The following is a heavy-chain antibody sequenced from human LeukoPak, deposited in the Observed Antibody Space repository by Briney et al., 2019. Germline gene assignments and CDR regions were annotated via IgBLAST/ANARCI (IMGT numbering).Heavy chain of an antibody. CDR2: INAGNGNT. CDR1: GYTFTGYA. Sequence: ASVKVSCKASGYTFTGYAMHWVRQAPGQRLEXXXXINAGNGNTKYSQKFQGRVTITRDTSASTAYMELSSLRSEDTAVYYCAREDPYDILTGLFDYWGQGTLVTVSS. J-gene: IGHJ4*02. CDR3: AREDPYDILTGLFDY. V-gene: IGHV1-3*01. D-gene: IGHD3-9*01.